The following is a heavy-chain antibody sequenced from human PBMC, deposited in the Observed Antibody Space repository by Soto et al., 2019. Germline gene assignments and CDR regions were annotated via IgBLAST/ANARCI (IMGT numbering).Heavy chain of an antibody. J-gene: IGHJ5*02. D-gene: IGHD5-12*01. Sequence: SETLSLTCAVYGGSFSGYYWSWIRQPPGKGLEWIGEINHSGSTNYNPSLKSRVTISVDTSKNQFSLKLSSVTAADTAVYYCARSVATYRRPFDPWGQGTLVTAPQ. CDR2: INHSGST. V-gene: IGHV4-34*01. CDR3: ARSVATYRRPFDP. CDR1: GGSFSGYY.